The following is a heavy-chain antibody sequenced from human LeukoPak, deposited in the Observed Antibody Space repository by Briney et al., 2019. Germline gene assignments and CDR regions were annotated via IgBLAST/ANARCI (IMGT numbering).Heavy chain of an antibody. CDR3: ARLPNSGADLTWFDP. CDR1: GYRFSYYW. CDR2: IYPYDSHT. V-gene: IGHV5-51*01. D-gene: IGHD3-10*01. Sequence: GESLKIYCEASGYRFSYYWIAWVRQMPGKGMEWMGVIYPYDSHTRYSPSFQGQVTISADKSISTAYLQWSSLKASDSAMYFCARLPNSGADLTWFDPWGQGTLVTVSS. J-gene: IGHJ5*02.